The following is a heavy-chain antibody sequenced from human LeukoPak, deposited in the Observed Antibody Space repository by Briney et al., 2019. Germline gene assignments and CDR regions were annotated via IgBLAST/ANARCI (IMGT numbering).Heavy chain of an antibody. CDR3: AKGPSSGPPYYFDY. J-gene: IGHJ4*02. CDR2: VSGGGDYT. D-gene: IGHD5-12*01. CDR1: GFTFSTYA. V-gene: IGHV3-23*01. Sequence: PGGSLRLSRAASGFTFSTYAMSSVRQAPGKGLEWLSTVSGGGDYTYYAGSVKGRFTNSRDSSKNALYVQMNSLRAEDAAVYYCAKGPSSGPPYYFDYWGQGTLVTVSS.